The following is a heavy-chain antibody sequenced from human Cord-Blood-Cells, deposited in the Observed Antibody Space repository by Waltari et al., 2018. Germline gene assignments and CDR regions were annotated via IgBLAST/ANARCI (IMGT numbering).Heavy chain of an antibody. Sequence: EVQLVESGGGLVQPGRSLRLSCAASGFTFDDYAMHWVRQAPGKGLEWVSGISWNSGSIGYADSVKGRFTISRDNAKNSLYLQMNSLRAEDTALYYCAKGEWELSPLDYWGQGTLVTVS. D-gene: IGHD1-26*01. CDR3: AKGEWELSPLDY. J-gene: IGHJ4*02. V-gene: IGHV3-9*01. CDR1: GFTFDDYA. CDR2: ISWNSGSI.